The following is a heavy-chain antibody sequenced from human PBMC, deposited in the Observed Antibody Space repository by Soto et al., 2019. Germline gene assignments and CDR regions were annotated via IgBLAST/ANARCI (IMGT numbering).Heavy chain of an antibody. D-gene: IGHD3-16*02. CDR3: ARYAIRELSNPNDVYYYYYGMDV. Sequence: ASVKVSCKASGYTFTSSGISWVRQAPGQGLEWMGWISAYNGNTNYAQKLQGRVTMTTDTSTSTAYMELRSLRSDDTAVYYCARYAIRELSNPNDVYYYYYGMDVWGQGTTVTVSS. CDR2: ISAYNGNT. V-gene: IGHV1-18*01. J-gene: IGHJ6*02. CDR1: GYTFTSSG.